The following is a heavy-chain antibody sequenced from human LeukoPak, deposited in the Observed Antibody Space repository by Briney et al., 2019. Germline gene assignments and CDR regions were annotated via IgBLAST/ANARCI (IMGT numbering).Heavy chain of an antibody. CDR3: ARDVVYYGSGSYYPQFDP. CDR2: ISAYNGNT. D-gene: IGHD3-10*01. V-gene: IGHV1-18*01. J-gene: IGHJ5*02. CDR1: GYTFTSYG. Sequence: PWASVKVSCKASGYTFTSYGISWVRQAPGQGLEWMGWISAYNGNTNYAQKLQGRVTMTTDTSTSTAYMELRSLRSDDTAVYYCARDVVYYGSGSYYPQFDPWGQGTLVTVSS.